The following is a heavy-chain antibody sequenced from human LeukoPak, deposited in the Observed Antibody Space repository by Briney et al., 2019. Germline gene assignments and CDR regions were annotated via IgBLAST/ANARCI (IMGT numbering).Heavy chain of an antibody. CDR2: IYPGDSDT. D-gene: IGHD3-9*01. CDR1: GYRFTSYW. J-gene: IGHJ4*02. Sequence: GASLQISCKGSGYRFTSYWIGWVRQVPGKGLEWMGIIYPGDSDTRYSPSFQGQVTISADKSISTAYLQWSSLKASDTAMYYCARSRDYDILTEWGQGTLVTVSS. V-gene: IGHV5-51*01. CDR3: ARSRDYDILTE.